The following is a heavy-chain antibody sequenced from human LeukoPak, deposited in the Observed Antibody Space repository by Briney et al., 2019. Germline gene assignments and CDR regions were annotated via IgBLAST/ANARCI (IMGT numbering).Heavy chain of an antibody. CDR1: GFTFSSYA. D-gene: IGHD3-3*01. V-gene: IGHV3-23*01. Sequence: GGSLRLSCAASGFTFSSYAMNWVRQAPGKGLEWVSTISGSGGSTYYADSVKGRFTISRDNSKNTLYLQMKSLRAEDTALYYCAKDLYEKATDYYFDYWGQGTLVTVSS. CDR3: AKDLYEKATDYYFDY. CDR2: ISGSGGST. J-gene: IGHJ4*02.